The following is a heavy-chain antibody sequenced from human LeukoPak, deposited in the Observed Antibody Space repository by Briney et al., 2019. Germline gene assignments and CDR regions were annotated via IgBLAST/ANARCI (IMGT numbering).Heavy chain of an antibody. J-gene: IGHJ4*02. V-gene: IGHV3-23*01. CDR2: ISGSGGST. D-gene: IGHD3-3*01. Sequence: GGSLRLSCAVSGFTFNDHAMSWVRQAPGKGLEWVSSISGSGGSTYYADYVKGRSTISRDHSKNVVYFEIHSLRGEYTAVYFCARGGQNFDFWRFDYWGQGTLVVVSS. CDR1: GFTFNDHA. CDR3: ARGGQNFDFWRFDY.